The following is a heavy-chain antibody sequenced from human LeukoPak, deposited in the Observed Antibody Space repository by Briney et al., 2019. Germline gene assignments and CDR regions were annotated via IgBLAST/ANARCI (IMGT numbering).Heavy chain of an antibody. D-gene: IGHD2-15*01. CDR1: GGSIGSRSYY. J-gene: IGHJ6*03. V-gene: IGHV4-39*01. CDR3: ASFYCSGGSCYQYFSYYYMDV. CDR2: IYYSGST. Sequence: PSETLSLTCTVSGGSIGSRSYYWGWIRQPPGKGLEWIGSIYYSGSTYYNPSLQSRVTISVDTSKNQFSLKLNSVTAADTAVYYCASFYCSGGSCYQYFSYYYMDVWGKGTTVTISS.